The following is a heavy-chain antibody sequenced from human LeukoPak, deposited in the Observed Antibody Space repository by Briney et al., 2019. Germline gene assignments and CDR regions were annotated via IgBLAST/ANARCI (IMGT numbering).Heavy chain of an antibody. CDR1: GFTFSSYA. CDR2: ISGSGGST. CDR3: AKARIPSGNGYYSD. Sequence: GGSLRLSCAASGFTFSSYAMSWVRKATGKGLEWASDISGSGGSTYYADSVKGRFTISRDNSKNTLYLQMNSLRAEDTAVYYCAKARIPSGNGYYSDWGQGTLVTVSS. D-gene: IGHD3-22*01. V-gene: IGHV3-23*01. J-gene: IGHJ4*02.